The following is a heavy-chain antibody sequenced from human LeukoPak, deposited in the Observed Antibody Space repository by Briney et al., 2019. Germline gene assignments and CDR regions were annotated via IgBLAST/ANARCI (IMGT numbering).Heavy chain of an antibody. Sequence: GGSLRLSCAASGFTFRSHWMHWVRQAPGKGLVWVSRIKGDESYTNHAGSVKGRVTISRDNAKNTVYLQLTSLIAKDTAIYNCVRDGDIYNFDHWGQGTLVTVSS. J-gene: IGHJ4*02. D-gene: IGHD5-24*01. CDR2: IKGDESYT. CDR1: GFTFRSHW. CDR3: VRDGDIYNFDH. V-gene: IGHV3-74*01.